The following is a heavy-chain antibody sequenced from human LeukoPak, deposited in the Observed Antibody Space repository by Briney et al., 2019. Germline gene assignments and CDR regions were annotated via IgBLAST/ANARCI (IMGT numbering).Heavy chain of an antibody. V-gene: IGHV3-30*04. J-gene: IGHJ6*03. Sequence: GGALRLSCAASGFTFSSYAMHWVRQAPGEGLEWVAVISYDGSNKYYADSVKGRFTISRDNSKNTLYLQMNSLRAEDTAVYYCARATAKWQDYYYYMDVWGKGTTVTVSS. CDR1: GFTFSSYA. CDR3: ARATAKWQDYYYYMDV. D-gene: IGHD5-18*01. CDR2: ISYDGSNK.